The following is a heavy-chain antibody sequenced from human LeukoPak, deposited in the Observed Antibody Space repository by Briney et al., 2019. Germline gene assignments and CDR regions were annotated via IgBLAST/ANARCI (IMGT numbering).Heavy chain of an antibody. D-gene: IGHD1-1*01. CDR2: ISTSGDTA. V-gene: IGHV3-23*01. CDR1: GFGFSSFA. Sequence: PGGSLRLSCSASGFGFSSFAMIWVRQAPGKGLEGVSDISTSGDTAYYADSVKGRFTTSRDNAKSTLSLHMKSLRAEDTAVYYCAKGKYIWNDSPFDSWGQGALVTVSS. J-gene: IGHJ4*02. CDR3: AKGKYIWNDSPFDS.